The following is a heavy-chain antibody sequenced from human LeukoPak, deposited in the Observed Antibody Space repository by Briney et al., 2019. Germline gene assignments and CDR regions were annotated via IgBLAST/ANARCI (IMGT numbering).Heavy chain of an antibody. D-gene: IGHD6-13*01. V-gene: IGHV4-30-2*01. CDR1: GGSISSGGYH. CDR3: ARDKLAAGTY. J-gene: IGHJ4*02. Sequence: SQTLSLTCTVSGGSISSGGYHWSWIRQPPGKGLEWIGYIYHSGSTYYNPSLKSRVTISVDRSKNQFSLKLSSVTAADTAVYYCARDKLAAGTYWGQGTLVTVSS. CDR2: IYHSGST.